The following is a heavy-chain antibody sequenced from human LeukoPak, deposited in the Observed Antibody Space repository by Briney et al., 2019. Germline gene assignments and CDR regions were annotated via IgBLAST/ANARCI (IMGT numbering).Heavy chain of an antibody. J-gene: IGHJ5*02. V-gene: IGHV5-51*01. Sequence: GGSLRLSCAASGFTFSSYSMSWVRQTPGKGLEWMGVIYPGDSDTIYSPSFKGQVTISADKSITTAYLQWSSLKASNTAMDSCARLSGDGYNFYWFDPWGQGHLVTVSS. CDR1: GFTFSSYS. CDR2: IYPGDSDT. CDR3: ARLSGDGYNFYWFDP. D-gene: IGHD5-24*01.